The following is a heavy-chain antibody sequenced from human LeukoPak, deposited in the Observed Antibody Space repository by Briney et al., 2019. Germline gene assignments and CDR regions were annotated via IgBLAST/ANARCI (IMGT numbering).Heavy chain of an antibody. CDR2: ISSSGSTI. J-gene: IGHJ4*02. Sequence: GGSLRLSCAASGFTFSDYYMSWIRQAPGKGLEWVSYISSSGSTIYYADSVKGRFTISRDNSKNTLYLQMNSLRAEDTAVYYCAKDPRPTSYYAKEPGYWGQGTLVTVSS. V-gene: IGHV3-11*01. CDR3: AKDPRPTSYYAKEPGY. CDR1: GFTFSDYY. D-gene: IGHD3-10*01.